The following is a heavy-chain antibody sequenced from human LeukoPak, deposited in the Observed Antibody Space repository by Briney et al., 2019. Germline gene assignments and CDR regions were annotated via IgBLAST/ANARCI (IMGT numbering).Heavy chain of an antibody. CDR1: GGSISSGDFY. Sequence: SETLSLTCTVSGGSISSGDFYWSWIRQPPGKGLERIGYIYYRGNTSYNPSLRSRLTISVDTSKNQFSLKLNSLTVADTAVYYCARGPSYRNGWGWFDPGAREHRSPSPQ. J-gene: IGHJ5*02. CDR3: ARGPSYRNGWGWFDP. CDR2: IYYRGNT. V-gene: IGHV4-30-4*01. D-gene: IGHD6-19*01.